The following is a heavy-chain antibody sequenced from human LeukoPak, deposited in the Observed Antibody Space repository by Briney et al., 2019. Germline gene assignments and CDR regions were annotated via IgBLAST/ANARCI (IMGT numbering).Heavy chain of an antibody. J-gene: IGHJ6*04. Sequence: GGSLRLSCAASAFTFSSYGMSWVRQAPGKGLEWVSATSGSGGSTYYADSVKGRFTISRDNSKNTLYLQMNSLRAEDTAVYYCAELGITMIGGVWGKGTTVTISS. D-gene: IGHD3-10*02. CDR1: AFTFSSYG. V-gene: IGHV3-23*01. CDR2: TSGSGGST. CDR3: AELGITMIGGV.